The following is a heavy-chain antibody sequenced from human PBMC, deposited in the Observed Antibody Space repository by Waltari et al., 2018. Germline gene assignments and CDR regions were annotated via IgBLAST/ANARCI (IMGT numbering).Heavy chain of an antibody. CDR1: GFTFDDYA. Sequence: EVQLVESGGGLVQPGRSLRLSCAASGFTFDDYAMHWDRQAPGKGLEWVSGISWNSGSIGYADYVKGRFTISRDNAKNSLYLQMNSLRAEDTALYYCAKGGGGWYVGWYYFDYWGQGTLVTVSS. D-gene: IGHD6-19*01. CDR2: ISWNSGSI. CDR3: AKGGGGWYVGWYYFDY. J-gene: IGHJ4*02. V-gene: IGHV3-9*01.